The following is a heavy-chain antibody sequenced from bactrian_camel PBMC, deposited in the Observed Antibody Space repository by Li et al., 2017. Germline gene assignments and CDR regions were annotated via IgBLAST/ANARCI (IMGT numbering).Heavy chain of an antibody. CDR2: IDADGNV. CDR1: GAIRSTFF. D-gene: IGHD4*01. J-gene: IGHJ6*01. Sequence: HVQLVESGGGSVQEGGSLRLSCAATGAIRSTFFCMGWFRQAPGKEREGVAVIDADGNVNYAHSVKGRFTISKDNNKNTLDLQMNSLKSEDTALYYCAIPGSYSDYDADFGYWGQGTQVTVS. V-gene: IGHV3S54*01. CDR3: AIPGSYSDYDADFGY.